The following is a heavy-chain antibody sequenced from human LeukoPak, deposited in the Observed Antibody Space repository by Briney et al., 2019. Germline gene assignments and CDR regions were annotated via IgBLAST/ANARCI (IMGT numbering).Heavy chain of an antibody. Sequence: SETLSLTCAVSGGSISSSNWWSWVRQPPGKGLEWIGEIYHSGSTNYNPSLKSRVTISVDKSKNQFSLKLSSVTAADTAVYYCARLHRTYYDILTGYYTGNNAFDIWGQGTMVTVSS. J-gene: IGHJ3*02. D-gene: IGHD3-9*01. CDR1: GGSISSSNW. V-gene: IGHV4-4*02. CDR2: IYHSGST. CDR3: ARLHRTYYDILTGYYTGNNAFDI.